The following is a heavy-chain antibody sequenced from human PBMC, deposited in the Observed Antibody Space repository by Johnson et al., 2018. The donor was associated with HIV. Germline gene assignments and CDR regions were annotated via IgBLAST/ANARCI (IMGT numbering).Heavy chain of an antibody. CDR1: RLTFSTYW. J-gene: IGHJ3*02. Sequence: QVQVLESGGGLVQPGGSLRLSCAASRLTFSTYWMTWVRQAPGKGLEWVAVISYDGSNKYYADSVKGRFTISRDNSKNTLYLQMNSLRAEDTAVYYCARGNLAVADTGDSFDIWGQGTMFTVSS. D-gene: IGHD6-19*01. V-gene: IGHV3-30-3*01. CDR3: ARGNLAVADTGDSFDI. CDR2: ISYDGSNK.